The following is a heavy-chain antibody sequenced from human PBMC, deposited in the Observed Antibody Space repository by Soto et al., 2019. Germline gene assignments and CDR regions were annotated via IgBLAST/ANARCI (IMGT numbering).Heavy chain of an antibody. D-gene: IGHD6-19*01. J-gene: IGHJ6*02. V-gene: IGHV3-48*03. CDR1: GFTFSSYE. Sequence: PGGSLRLSCAASGFTFSSYEMNWVRQAPGKGLEWVSYISSSGSTIYYADSVKGRFTISRDNAKDSLYLQMNSLRAEDTAVYYCARDYSSGWYGMDVWGQGTTVTVSS. CDR2: ISSSGSTI. CDR3: ARDYSSGWYGMDV.